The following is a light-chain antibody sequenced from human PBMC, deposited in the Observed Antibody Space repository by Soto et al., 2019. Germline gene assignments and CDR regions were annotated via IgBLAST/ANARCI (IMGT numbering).Light chain of an antibody. CDR3: QQYGSSRWT. CDR1: QSVSSH. CDR2: GAS. Sequence: EIVLTRSPGALSLSPGERATLSCRASQSVSSHLAWYQQKPGQAPRLLIYGASSRATGIPDRFSGSGPGTDFTLTISRLEPEDFAVYYCQQYGSSRWTFGQGTKVDIK. J-gene: IGKJ1*01. V-gene: IGKV3-20*01.